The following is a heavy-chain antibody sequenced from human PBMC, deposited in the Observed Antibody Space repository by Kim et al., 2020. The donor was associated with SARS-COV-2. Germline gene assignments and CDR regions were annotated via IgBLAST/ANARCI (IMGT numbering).Heavy chain of an antibody. Sequence: GGSLRLSCTASGFTFGDYAMIWVRQAPGKGLEWVGFIRSKAYGGTTEYAASVKGRFTISRDDSKSIAYLQMNSLKTEDTAVYYCTRVDYDFWSGYYTDYYFDYWGQGTLVTVSS. CDR3: TRVDYDFWSGYYTDYYFDY. J-gene: IGHJ4*02. V-gene: IGHV3-49*04. CDR1: GFTFGDYA. CDR2: IRSKAYGGTT. D-gene: IGHD3-3*01.